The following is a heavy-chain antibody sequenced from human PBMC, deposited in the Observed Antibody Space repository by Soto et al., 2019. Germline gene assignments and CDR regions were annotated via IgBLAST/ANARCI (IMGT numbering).Heavy chain of an antibody. CDR2: IYVSGTT. J-gene: IGHJ5*02. Sequence: QVQLQESGPGLVKPSETLSLTCSVSGGTISKSFWSWGRRPVGGGLEWMGRIYVSGTTDYNPSLRGRIAMSVDIVKKTFSLRLTSVTTADTGVYYCVRDGSKTLREWFDPWGQGLKVTVAS. CDR3: VRDGSKTLREWFDP. V-gene: IGHV4-4*07. CDR1: GGTISKSF.